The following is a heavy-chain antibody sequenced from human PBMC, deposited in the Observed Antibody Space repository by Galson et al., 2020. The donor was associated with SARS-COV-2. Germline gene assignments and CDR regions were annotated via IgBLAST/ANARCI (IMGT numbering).Heavy chain of an antibody. D-gene: IGHD3-10*01. Sequence: SETLSLTCTVSGDSISSTTYYWLWIRQPPGKGLEWIASIYYSGTIYYSSSLKSRLTISIDTSENQFSLKLSSVTAADTAVYYCVRGGAGNYYSPYGMDVWGQGTTVTVSS. V-gene: IGHV4-39*01. CDR2: IYYSGTI. CDR1: GDSISSTTYY. CDR3: VRGGAGNYYSPYGMDV. J-gene: IGHJ6*02.